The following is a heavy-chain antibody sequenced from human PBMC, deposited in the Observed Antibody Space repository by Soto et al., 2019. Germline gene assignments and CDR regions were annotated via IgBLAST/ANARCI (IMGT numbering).Heavy chain of an antibody. Sequence: GGSLRLSCAASGFTFSSYAMSWVRQSPGKGLEWVSAISGSGGSTYYADSVKGRFTISRDNSKNTLYLQMNSLRAEDTAVYYCAKDPSQQLVQSWGQGTLVTVSS. CDR1: GFTFSSYA. J-gene: IGHJ4*02. CDR2: ISGSGGST. D-gene: IGHD6-13*01. CDR3: AKDPSQQLVQS. V-gene: IGHV3-23*01.